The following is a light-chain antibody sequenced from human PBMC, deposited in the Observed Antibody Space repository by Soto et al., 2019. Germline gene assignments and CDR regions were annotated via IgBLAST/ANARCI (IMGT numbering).Light chain of an antibody. Sequence: QSVLRQPPSVSGAPGRRVSISCTGSSSNIGAGYNVHWYQQVPGTAPKLLIYGDSNRPSGVPDRFSGSKSGTSASLAITGLQAEDEADYYCQSYDSSMSGWLFGGGTKLTGL. CDR1: SSNIGAGYN. J-gene: IGLJ3*02. V-gene: IGLV1-40*01. CDR3: QSYDSSMSGWL. CDR2: GDS.